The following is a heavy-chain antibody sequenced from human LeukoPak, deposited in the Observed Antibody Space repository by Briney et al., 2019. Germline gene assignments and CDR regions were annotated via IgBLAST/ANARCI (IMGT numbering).Heavy chain of an antibody. CDR3: ARSIRWELPLGY. Sequence: TSETLSLTCTVSGGSVSSGSYYWGWIRQPPGKGLEWIGYIYYSGSTNYNPSLKSRVTISVDTSKNQFSLKLSSVTAADTAVYYCARSIRWELPLGYWGQGTLVTVSS. J-gene: IGHJ4*02. V-gene: IGHV4-61*01. D-gene: IGHD1-26*01. CDR1: GGSVSSGSYY. CDR2: IYYSGST.